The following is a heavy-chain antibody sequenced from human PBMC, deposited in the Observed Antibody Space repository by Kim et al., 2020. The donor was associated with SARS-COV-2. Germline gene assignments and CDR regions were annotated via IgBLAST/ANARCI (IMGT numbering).Heavy chain of an antibody. CDR2: VSNSGSL. V-gene: IGHV4-61*03. CDR1: GGSLSSATHY. CDR3: ATVGTGNYLNKGDFDF. D-gene: IGHD1-7*01. J-gene: IGHJ4*01. Sequence: SETLSLTCIVSGGSLSSATHYWSWIRQPPGKRLEWIGFVSNSGSLNYNPSLKSRVTISVDSSKNHFSLKLTSVTAADSAVYYCATVGTGNYLNKGDFDF.